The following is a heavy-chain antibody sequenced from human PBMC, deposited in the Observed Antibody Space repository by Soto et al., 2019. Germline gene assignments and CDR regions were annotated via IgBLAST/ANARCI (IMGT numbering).Heavy chain of an antibody. CDR1: GFTFSSYA. CDR3: ARDPLAYYYGMDV. J-gene: IGHJ6*02. V-gene: IGHV3-30-3*01. Sequence: PGGSLRLSCAASGFTFSSYAMHWVRQAPGKGLEWVAVISYDGSNKYYADSVKGRFTISRDNSKNTLYLQMNSLRAEDTAVYYCARDPLAYYYGMDVWGQGTTVTVSS. CDR2: ISYDGSNK.